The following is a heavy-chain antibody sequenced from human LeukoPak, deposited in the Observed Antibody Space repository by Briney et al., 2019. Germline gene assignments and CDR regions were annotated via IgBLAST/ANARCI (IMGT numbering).Heavy chain of an antibody. CDR1: GYTFTSYG. CDR2: ISAYNGNT. Sequence: ASVKVSCKASGYTFTSYGISRVRQAPGQGLEWMGWISAYNGNTNYAQKLQGRVTMTTDTSTSTAYMELRSLRSDDTAVYYCALVVVAATYSYWGRGTLVTVSS. D-gene: IGHD2-15*01. V-gene: IGHV1-18*01. J-gene: IGHJ4*02. CDR3: ALVVVAATYSY.